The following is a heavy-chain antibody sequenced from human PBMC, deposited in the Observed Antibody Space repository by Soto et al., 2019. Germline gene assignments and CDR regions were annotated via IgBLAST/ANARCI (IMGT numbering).Heavy chain of an antibody. D-gene: IGHD6-19*01. J-gene: IGHJ4*02. CDR3: ALQYDKHSSGWYLRAHFDY. CDR2: IYWDDDK. V-gene: IGHV2-5*02. CDR1: GFSLSTSGVG. Sequence: SGPTLVNPTQTLTLTCTFSGFSLSTSGVGVGWIRQPPGKALEWLALIYWDDDKRYSPSLKSRLTITKDTSKNQVVLTMTNMDPVDTATYYCALQYDKHSSGWYLRAHFDYWGQGTLVTVSS.